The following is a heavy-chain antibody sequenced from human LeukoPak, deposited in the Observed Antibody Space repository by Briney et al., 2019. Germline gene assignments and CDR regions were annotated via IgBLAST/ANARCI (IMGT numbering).Heavy chain of an antibody. J-gene: IGHJ4*02. CDR1: VATFSSYA. CDR3: ARAGCGGDCYDY. Sequence: SVKVSCKASVATFSSYAISWVRQAPGQGLEWMGGIIPIFGTANYAQKFQGRVTITADESTSTAYMELSSLRSEDTAVYYCARAGCGGDCYDYWGQGTLVTVSS. V-gene: IGHV1-69*13. CDR2: IIPIFGTA. D-gene: IGHD2-21*01.